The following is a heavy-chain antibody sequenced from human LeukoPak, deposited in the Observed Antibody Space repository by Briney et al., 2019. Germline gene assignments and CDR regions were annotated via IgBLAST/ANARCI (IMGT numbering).Heavy chain of an antibody. CDR1: GFTFSNYE. V-gene: IGHV3-48*03. CDR3: ARSYSGSYFPDS. Sequence: GGSLRLSCAASGFTFSNYEMNWVRQAPGKGLEWVSYISSSGSTIYYADSVKGRFTISGDNAKNSLYLQMNSLRAEDTAVYYCARSYSGSYFPDSWGQGTLVTVSS. D-gene: IGHD1-26*01. CDR2: ISSSGSTI. J-gene: IGHJ4*02.